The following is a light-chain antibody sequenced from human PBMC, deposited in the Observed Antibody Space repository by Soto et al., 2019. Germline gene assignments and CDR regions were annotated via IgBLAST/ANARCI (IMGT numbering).Light chain of an antibody. J-gene: IGKJ1*01. V-gene: IGKV1-5*03. CDR3: QQYESFPRT. Sequence: DIQMTQSPSTLSASVGDRVTITCRASQSINNYLFWYQQKPGNAPKLLIYKAATLESGVPSRFSGSGYWTKFTLRISSLQPDDFATYYCQQYESFPRTFGQGTKVEIK. CDR1: QSINNY. CDR2: KAA.